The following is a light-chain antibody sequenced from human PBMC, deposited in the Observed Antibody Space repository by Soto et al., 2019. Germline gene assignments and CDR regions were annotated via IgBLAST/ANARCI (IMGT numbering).Light chain of an antibody. CDR3: QQYQSYPIT. CDR2: KAS. J-gene: IGKJ5*01. CDR1: QSISSW. V-gene: IGKV1-5*03. Sequence: DIQMTQSPSTLSASVGDRVTITCRASQSISSWLAWYQQKSGKAPKLLIYKASSLESGVPSRFSGSGSGTEFTLTISSLQPDDCATYYCQQYQSYPITFGQGTRLEIK.